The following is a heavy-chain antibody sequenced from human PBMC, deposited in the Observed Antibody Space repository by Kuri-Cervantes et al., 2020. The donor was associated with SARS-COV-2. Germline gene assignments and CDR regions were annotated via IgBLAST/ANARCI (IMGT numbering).Heavy chain of an antibody. CDR2: ILYEGRNK. J-gene: IGHJ4*02. V-gene: IGHV3-30*04. CDR3: AREIVKYYDISTGYYTNSYYFDY. Sequence: GGSLRPSWAASGFSFSSYAMHWVRQAPGKGLEWVAVILYEGRNKNYEDSVKGRFTISRDNSKNTLYLQMNSLRAEDTTVYYFAREIVKYYDISTGYYTNSYYFDYWGQGNLVNVSS. CDR1: GFSFSSYA. D-gene: IGHD3-9*01.